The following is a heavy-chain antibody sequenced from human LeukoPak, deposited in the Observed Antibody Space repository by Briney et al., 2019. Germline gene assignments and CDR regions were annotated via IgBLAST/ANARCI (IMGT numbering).Heavy chain of an antibody. CDR3: ASARGGIAARVGDY. V-gene: IGHV3-30*04. Sequence: GGSLTLSCAVSGPTLSTYAMHWVRHPPGKGLEWVAVISFDAEDKFYADSVKGRFTISRDNSENTLFLQMNSLRPEDTAFYYCASARGGIAARVGDYWGQGTLVTVSS. CDR2: ISFDAEDK. CDR1: GPTLSTYA. J-gene: IGHJ4*02. D-gene: IGHD6-13*01.